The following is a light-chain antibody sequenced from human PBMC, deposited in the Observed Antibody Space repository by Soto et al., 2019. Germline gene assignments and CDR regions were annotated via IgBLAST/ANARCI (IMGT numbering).Light chain of an antibody. CDR3: SSFADNNNVV. CDR2: EVS. Sequence: QSVLTQPPSASGSPGQAVTISCTGTNSDVGGYNYVSWYQQHPGKAPKLIIYEVSQRPSGVPVRYSGSKSGNTASLTVSGLQVEYEADYYCSSFADNNNVVCGGGTKLTVL. CDR1: NSDVGGYNY. V-gene: IGLV2-8*01. J-gene: IGLJ3*02.